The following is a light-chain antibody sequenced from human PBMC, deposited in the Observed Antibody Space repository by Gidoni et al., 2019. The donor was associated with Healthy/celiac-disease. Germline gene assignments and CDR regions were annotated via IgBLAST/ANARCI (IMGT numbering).Light chain of an antibody. CDR2: WAS. J-gene: IGKJ2*01. CDR3: QQYYSTPFYT. V-gene: IGKV4-1*01. CDR1: QSVLYSSNNKNY. Sequence: DIVMTQSPNSLAVSLGERATINCKSSQSVLYSSNNKNYLAWYQQKPGQPPKLLIYWASTRESGVPDRFIGSGSGTDFTLTISSLQAEDVAVYYCQQYYSTPFYTFGQGTKLEIK.